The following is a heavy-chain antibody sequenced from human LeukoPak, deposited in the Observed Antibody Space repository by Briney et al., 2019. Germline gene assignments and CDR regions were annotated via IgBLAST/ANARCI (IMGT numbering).Heavy chain of an antibody. J-gene: IGHJ4*02. CDR1: GYTLTSYG. CDR3: ARHLRIRVVTFNFDY. D-gene: IGHD4-23*01. V-gene: IGHV1-18*01. Sequence: GASVNVSCKASGYTLTSYGISWVRQAPGQGLEWMGWISAYNGNTNYAQKLQGRVTMTTDTSTRTAYMELRSLRSDNTAVYYCARHLRIRVVTFNFDYWGQGTLVTVSS. CDR2: ISAYNGNT.